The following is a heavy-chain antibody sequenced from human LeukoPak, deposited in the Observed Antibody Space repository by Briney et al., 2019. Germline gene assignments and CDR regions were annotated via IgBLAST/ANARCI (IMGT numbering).Heavy chain of an antibody. CDR1: GGSISSGGYY. CDR2: IYYSGST. J-gene: IGHJ4*02. CDR3: ARFDSSGVYY. V-gene: IGHV4-31*03. Sequence: PSETLSLTCTVSGGSISSGGYYWSWIRQHPGKGLEWIGYIYYSGSTYYNPSLKSRVTISVDTSKNQFSLKLSSVTAADTAVYYCARFDSSGVYYWGQGTLVTVSS. D-gene: IGHD3-22*01.